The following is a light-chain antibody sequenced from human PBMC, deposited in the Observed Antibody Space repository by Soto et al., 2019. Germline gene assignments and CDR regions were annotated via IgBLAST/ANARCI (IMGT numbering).Light chain of an antibody. Sequence: EIVLTQSPATLSLSPGERATLSCRTSQSVVHYLVLYQQKPGQAPRLPIHDATNRATGIPARFSGSGSGTDFTVTIIMLEPEDFTVYYCYQFYNTPRTFGQGTKLEIK. CDR2: DAT. J-gene: IGKJ2*01. V-gene: IGKV3-11*01. CDR3: YQFYNTPRT. CDR1: QSVVHY.